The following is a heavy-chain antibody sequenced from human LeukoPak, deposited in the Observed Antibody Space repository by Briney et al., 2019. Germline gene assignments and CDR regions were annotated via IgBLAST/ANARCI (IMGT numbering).Heavy chain of an antibody. D-gene: IGHD6-19*01. V-gene: IGHV4-59*08. Sequence: PSETLSLTCTDSGGSISSYYWSWIRQPPGKGLEWIGFIYYSGTTNYNPSLKSRVTISVDTSKNQFSLKLSSVTAADTAVYYCARGVPQWPARVDYWGQGTLVTVSS. CDR1: GGSISSYY. CDR2: IYYSGTT. CDR3: ARGVPQWPARVDY. J-gene: IGHJ4*02.